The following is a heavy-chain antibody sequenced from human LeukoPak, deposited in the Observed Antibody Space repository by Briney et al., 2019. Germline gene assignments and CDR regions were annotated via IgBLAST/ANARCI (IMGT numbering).Heavy chain of an antibody. CDR2: ISAYNGHT. CDR1: GYTFTSYG. D-gene: IGHD1-26*01. V-gene: IGHV1-18*01. Sequence: ASEKVSCKASGYTFTSYGISWVRQAPGQGLEWMGWISAYNGHTNYAQKLQGRVTMTTDTSTSTAYMELRSLRSDDTAFYYCARGGRWELPRPYAFDIWGQGTMVTVSS. J-gene: IGHJ3*02. CDR3: ARGGRWELPRPYAFDI.